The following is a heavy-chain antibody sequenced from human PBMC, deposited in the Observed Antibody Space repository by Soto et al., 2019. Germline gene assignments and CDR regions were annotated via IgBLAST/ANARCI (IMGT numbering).Heavy chain of an antibody. V-gene: IGHV3-53*01. CDR3: GTPPGGGGY. CDR1: GFTVSNNY. Sequence: EVQLVESGGGLIQPGGSLRLSCAVSGFTVSNNYMSWVRQAPGKGLEGVSVIYSGGYTAYGDSVKGRFTISRDNSKNTLYLQKKTPGAGARAVYYWGTPPGGGGYWGQGTLVTVSS. J-gene: IGHJ4*02. D-gene: IGHD3-10*01. CDR2: IYSGGYT.